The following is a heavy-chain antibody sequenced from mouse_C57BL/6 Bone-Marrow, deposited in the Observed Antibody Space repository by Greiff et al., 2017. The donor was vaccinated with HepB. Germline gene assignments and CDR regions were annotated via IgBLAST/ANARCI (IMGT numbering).Heavy chain of an antibody. D-gene: IGHD2-5*01. CDR1: GYTFTSYG. V-gene: IGHV1-81*01. J-gene: IGHJ4*01. Sequence: QVQLQQSGAELVRPGASVKLSCKASGYTFTSYGISWVKQRTGQGLEWIGEIYPRSGNTYYNEKFKGKATLTADKSSSTAYMELRSLTSEDSAVYYCALSNSDAMDYWGQGTAVTVSA. CDR3: ALSNSDAMDY. CDR2: IYPRSGNT.